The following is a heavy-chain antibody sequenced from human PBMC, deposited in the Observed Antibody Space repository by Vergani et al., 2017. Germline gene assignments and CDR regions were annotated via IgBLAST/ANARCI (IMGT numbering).Heavy chain of an antibody. CDR2: INHSGSP. CDR3: AREGGYSYGYYFDY. J-gene: IGHJ4*02. V-gene: IGHV4-34*01. CDR1: GGSFSGYY. Sequence: QVQLQQWGAGLLKPSETLSLTCAVYGGSFSGYYWSWIRQPPGKGLEWIGEINHSGSPNYNPSLKSRVTISVDTSKNQFSLKLSSVTAADTAVYYCAREGGYSYGYYFDYWGQGTLVTVSS. D-gene: IGHD5-18*01.